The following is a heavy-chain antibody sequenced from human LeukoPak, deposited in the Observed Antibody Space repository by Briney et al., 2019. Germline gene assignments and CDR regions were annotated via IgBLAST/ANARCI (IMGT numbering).Heavy chain of an antibody. CDR3: ARDHLLFRQPPNWFDP. Sequence: ASVKVSCKASGYTFSDYYMHWVRQAPGQGLEWMGWVNPDSGGTKYAQKFQDRVTMTSDTSISTAYMELSRLRSDDTAVYYCARDHLLFRQPPNWFDPWGQGTLVTVSS. J-gene: IGHJ5*02. CDR2: VNPDSGGT. CDR1: GYTFSDYY. V-gene: IGHV1-2*02. D-gene: IGHD1-14*01.